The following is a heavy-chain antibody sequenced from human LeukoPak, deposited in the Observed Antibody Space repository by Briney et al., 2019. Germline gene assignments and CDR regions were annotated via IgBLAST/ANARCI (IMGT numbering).Heavy chain of an antibody. J-gene: IGHJ5*02. CDR1: GFTFSSFA. Sequence: PGGSLRLSCAASGFTFSSFAMSWVRQAPGKGLEWVSAISGSGGSTYYADSVKGRFTISRDNSKNTLYLQMNSLRAEDTAVYYCAKSMDPAGRSWFDPWGQGTLVTVSS. CDR3: AKSMDPAGRSWFDP. CDR2: ISGSGGST. D-gene: IGHD6-13*01. V-gene: IGHV3-23*01.